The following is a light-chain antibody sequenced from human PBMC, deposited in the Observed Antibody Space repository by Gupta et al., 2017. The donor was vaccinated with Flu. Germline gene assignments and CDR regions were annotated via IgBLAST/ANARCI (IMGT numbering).Light chain of an antibody. Sequence: QSALTQSASVPGSPGQSITISCTGTSSDVAAYRYVSWYQQHPGKAPKPILYEVNNRPSGVSDRFSGSKSGNTASLTISGLQAEDEADYYCSSYTSDSSVFGTGTTVTVL. CDR1: SSDVAAYRY. V-gene: IGLV2-14*01. CDR2: EVN. CDR3: SSYTSDSSV. J-gene: IGLJ1*01.